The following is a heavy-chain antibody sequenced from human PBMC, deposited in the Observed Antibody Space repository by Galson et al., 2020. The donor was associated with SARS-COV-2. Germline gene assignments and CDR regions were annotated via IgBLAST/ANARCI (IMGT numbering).Heavy chain of an antibody. D-gene: IGHD3-10*01. Sequence: GEYLKISCAASGFTFSSYAMHWVRQAPGKGLEWVAVISYDGSNKYYADSVQGRFTISSDNSKNTLYLQMNSLRAEDTAVYYCARECPVLLSMDYWGQGTLVTVSS. CDR2: ISYDGSNK. J-gene: IGHJ4*02. CDR1: GFTFSSYA. CDR3: ARECPVLLSMDY. V-gene: IGHV3-30*04.